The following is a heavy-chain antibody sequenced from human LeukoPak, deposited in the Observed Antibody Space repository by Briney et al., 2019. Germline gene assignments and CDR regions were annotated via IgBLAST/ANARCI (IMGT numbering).Heavy chain of an antibody. CDR3: ARDYSYGYHFQH. J-gene: IGHJ1*01. D-gene: IGHD5-18*01. CDR1: GYTFTSCY. V-gene: IGHV1-46*01. CDR2: INPSGGST. Sequence: ASVKVSCKASGYTFTSCYMHWVRQAPGQGLEWMGIINPSGGSTSYAQKFQGRVTMTKDTSTSTVYMELSSLRSEDTAVYYCARDYSYGYHFQHWGQGTLVTVSS.